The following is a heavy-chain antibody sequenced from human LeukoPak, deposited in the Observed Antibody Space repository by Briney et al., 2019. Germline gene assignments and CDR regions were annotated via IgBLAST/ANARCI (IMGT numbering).Heavy chain of an antibody. V-gene: IGHV3-66*01. CDR2: IYSGGST. CDR3: ARDRPASITIFGVVTYYGMDV. D-gene: IGHD3-3*01. CDR1: GFTVSSNY. Sequence: GGSLRVSCAASGFTVSSNYMSWVRQAPGNGLEWVSVIYSGGSTYYADSVKGRFTISRDNSKNTLYLQMNSLRAEDTAVYYCARDRPASITIFGVVTYYGMDVWGQGTTVTVSS. J-gene: IGHJ6*02.